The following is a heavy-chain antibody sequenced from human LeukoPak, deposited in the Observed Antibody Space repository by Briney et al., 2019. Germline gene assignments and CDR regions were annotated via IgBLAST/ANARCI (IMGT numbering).Heavy chain of an antibody. CDR1: GGSISSSSYY. Sequence: PSETLSLTCTVSGGSISSSSYYWGWIRQAPGKGLEWVSSITTTGGTTCYADSVKGRFTISRDNSKNTLYLQMNSLRAEDTAVYYCARGWYIDYWGQGTLVTVSS. CDR3: ARGWYIDY. J-gene: IGHJ4*02. V-gene: IGHV3-23*01. CDR2: ITTTGGTT. D-gene: IGHD2-15*01.